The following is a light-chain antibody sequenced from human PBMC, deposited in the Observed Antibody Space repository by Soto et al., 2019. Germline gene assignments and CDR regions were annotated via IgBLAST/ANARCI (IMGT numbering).Light chain of an antibody. V-gene: IGKV3-20*01. Sequence: EVVLTQSPGILSLSPGERATLSCRASENIGSSYLAWYQQKPGRAPRLLIYDASNRARGISDRFSGSASGTDFSLTITRLEPEDFAVYYCQQYGDSLSITFGQGTRLEIK. CDR1: ENIGSSY. J-gene: IGKJ5*01. CDR3: QQYGDSLSIT. CDR2: DAS.